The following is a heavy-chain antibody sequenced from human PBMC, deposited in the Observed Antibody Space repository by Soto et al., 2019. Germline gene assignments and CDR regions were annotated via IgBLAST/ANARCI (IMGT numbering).Heavy chain of an antibody. V-gene: IGHV4-61*01. J-gene: IGHJ6*02. CDR2: IYYSGST. CDR1: GGSVSSGSYY. CDR3: ARDSRYYDFWSGYRSPPGYYYYGMDV. D-gene: IGHD3-3*01. Sequence: PSETLSLTCTVSGGSVSSGSYYWSWIRQPPGKGLEWIGYIYYSGSTNYNPSLKSRVTISVDTSKNQFSLKLSSVTAADTAVYYCARDSRYYDFWSGYRSPPGYYYYGMDVWGQGTTVTVSS.